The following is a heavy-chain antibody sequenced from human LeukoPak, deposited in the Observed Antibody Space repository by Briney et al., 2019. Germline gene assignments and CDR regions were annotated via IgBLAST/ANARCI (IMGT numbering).Heavy chain of an antibody. V-gene: IGHV3-7*05. Sequence: GGSLRLSCAASGFTFSSYWMTWVRQAPGKGLEWVANIKEDGSEKYYVDSVKGRFTISRDNAKNSLYLQMNSLRDEDTAVYYCASTTVTDYWGQGTLVTVSS. CDR3: ASTTVTDY. D-gene: IGHD4-17*01. CDR2: IKEDGSEK. CDR1: GFTFSSYW. J-gene: IGHJ4*02.